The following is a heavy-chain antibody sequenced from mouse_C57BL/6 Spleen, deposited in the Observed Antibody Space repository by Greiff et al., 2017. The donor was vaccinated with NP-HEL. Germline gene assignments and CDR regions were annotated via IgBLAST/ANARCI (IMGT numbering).Heavy chain of an antibody. D-gene: IGHD2-3*01. CDR2: IHPNSGST. CDR1: GYTFTSYW. CDR3: AREGDGPYFDY. V-gene: IGHV1-64*01. Sequence: VKLMESGAELVKPGASVKLSCKASGYTFTSYWMHWVKQRPGQGLEWIGMIHPNSGSTNYNEKFKSKATLTVDKSSSTAYMQLSSLTSEDSAVYYCAREGDGPYFDYWGQGTTLTVSS. J-gene: IGHJ2*01.